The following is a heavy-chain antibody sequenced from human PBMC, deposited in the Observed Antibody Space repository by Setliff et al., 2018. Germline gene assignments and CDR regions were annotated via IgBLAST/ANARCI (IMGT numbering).Heavy chain of an antibody. CDR1: GYSISSGYY. J-gene: IGHJ4*02. CDR3: ARLRGAFDY. D-gene: IGHD3-16*01. Sequence: SETLSLTCAVSGYSISSGYYWGWIRQPPGKRLEWIGYIYYSGSTNYNPSLESRVTISVDTSKSQFSLRLNSATAADTAVYYCARLRGAFDYWGQGTLVTV. CDR2: IYYSGST. V-gene: IGHV4-61*01.